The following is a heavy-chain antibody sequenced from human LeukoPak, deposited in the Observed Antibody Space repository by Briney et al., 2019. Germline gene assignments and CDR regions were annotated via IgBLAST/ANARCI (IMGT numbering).Heavy chain of an antibody. J-gene: IGHJ5*02. CDR1: GGSISSGGYY. CDR3: ARASFVVVPAAIGGWFDP. Sequence: SETLSLTCTVSGGSISSGGYYWSWIRQHPGKGLEWIGYIYYSGSTYYNPSLKSRVTISVDTSKNQFSLKLSSVTAADTAVYYCARASFVVVPAAIGGWFDPWGQGTLVTASS. V-gene: IGHV4-31*03. D-gene: IGHD2-2*02. CDR2: IYYSGST.